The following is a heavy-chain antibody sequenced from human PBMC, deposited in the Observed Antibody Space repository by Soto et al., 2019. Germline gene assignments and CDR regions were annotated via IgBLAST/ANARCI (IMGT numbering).Heavy chain of an antibody. J-gene: IGHJ4*02. Sequence: NPSETLSLTCTVSGDSIRIADYFWGWIRQPPGKGLDWIGSIYYSGRTYYNLSLKSRVTISIDMSRSQFSLTLNSVTAADTAVYYCARWSPNSSYGGWVGYWGQGTLVTVSS. D-gene: IGHD4-17*01. V-gene: IGHV4-39*01. CDR1: GDSIRIADYF. CDR3: ARWSPNSSYGGWVGY. CDR2: IYYSGRT.